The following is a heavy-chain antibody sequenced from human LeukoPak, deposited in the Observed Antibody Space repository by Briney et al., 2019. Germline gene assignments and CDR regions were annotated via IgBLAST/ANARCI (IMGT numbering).Heavy chain of an antibody. CDR2: IYPGDSDT. CDR3: ARAQLLVQGDFDI. J-gene: IGHJ3*02. V-gene: IGHV5-51*01. CDR1: GYSFSTYW. D-gene: IGHD2-2*01. Sequence: GDSLKISCEGSGYSFSTYWIGWVRQMPGKGLEWMGIIYPGDSDTRYSPSFQGQVTISADKSISTAYLQWSSLKASDTAMYYCARAQLLVQGDFDIWGQGTMVTVSS.